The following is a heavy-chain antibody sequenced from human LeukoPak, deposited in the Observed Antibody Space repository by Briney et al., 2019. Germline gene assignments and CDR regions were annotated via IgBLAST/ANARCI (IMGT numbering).Heavy chain of an antibody. CDR1: GFTFSNYA. CDR2: ITGSGGIT. D-gene: IGHD3-9*01. Sequence: PGGSLRLSCVASGFTFSNYAMSWVRQAPGKGLEWVSAITGSGGITYYADSVKGRFTISRDNSKNTLYLQMNSLRAEDTAVYYCARWGDYDVLTGYYDPLYWGQGTLVTVSS. V-gene: IGHV3-23*01. J-gene: IGHJ4*02. CDR3: ARWGDYDVLTGYYDPLY.